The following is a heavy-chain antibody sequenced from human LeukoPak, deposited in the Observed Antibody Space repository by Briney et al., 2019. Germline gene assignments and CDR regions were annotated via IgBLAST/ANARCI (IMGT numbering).Heavy chain of an antibody. Sequence: ASVKVSCKASGYTFTSYYMHWVRQAPGQGLEWMGIINPSGGSTSYAQKFQGRVTMTRDTSTSTVYMELSSLRSEDTAVFYCARDLPANLGYCTNGICWGGFDYWGQGTLVTVSS. D-gene: IGHD2-8*01. V-gene: IGHV1-46*01. J-gene: IGHJ4*02. CDR2: INPSGGST. CDR1: GYTFTSYY. CDR3: ARDLPANLGYCTNGICWGGFDY.